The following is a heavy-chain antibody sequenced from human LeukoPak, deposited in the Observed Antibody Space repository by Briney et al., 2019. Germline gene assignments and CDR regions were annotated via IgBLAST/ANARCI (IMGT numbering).Heavy chain of an antibody. D-gene: IGHD1-26*01. CDR3: AREGPMELLSPFDY. J-gene: IGHJ4*02. V-gene: IGHV3-23*01. Sequence: GGSLRLSCAASGFILSNSAMTWVRQTPGKGLQWVSGIDTKGTRTYYADSVKGRFSISRDNSKNTLFLQMNSLRAEDTAVYYCAREGPMELLSPFDYWGQGTLVTVSS. CDR2: IDTKGTRT. CDR1: GFILSNSA.